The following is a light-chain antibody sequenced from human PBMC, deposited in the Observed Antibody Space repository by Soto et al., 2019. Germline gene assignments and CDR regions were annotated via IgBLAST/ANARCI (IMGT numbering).Light chain of an antibody. J-gene: IGKJ4*01. CDR3: QQLKSYPLT. CDR1: QGITPY. Sequence: DIQLTQSPSFLSASVGDRVIITCRASQGITPYLAWYQQKPVKAPKLLIYAASTLQSGVPSRFSGSGSGTEFTLAISSLQPEDFAIYYCQQLKSYPLTFGGGTKVEI. V-gene: IGKV1-9*01. CDR2: AAS.